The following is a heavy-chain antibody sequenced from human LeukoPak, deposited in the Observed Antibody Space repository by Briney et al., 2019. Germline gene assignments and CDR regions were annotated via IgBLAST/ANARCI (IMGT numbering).Heavy chain of an antibody. V-gene: IGHV4-4*09. CDR1: GGSISSYY. CDR2: IYTSGST. D-gene: IGHD5-18*01. CDR3: ARHGDTAMVLDY. Sequence: SETLSLTCTVSGGSISSYYWSWIRQPPGKGLEWIGYIYTSGSTNYNPSLKSRVTISVDTSKNQFSLKLSSVTAADTAVYYCARHGDTAMVLDYWGQGTLVTVSS. J-gene: IGHJ4*02.